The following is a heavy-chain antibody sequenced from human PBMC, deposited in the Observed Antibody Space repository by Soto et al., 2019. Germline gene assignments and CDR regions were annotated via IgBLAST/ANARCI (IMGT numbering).Heavy chain of an antibody. CDR2: ISYDGSNK. CDR3: AKSAGTYYYYGMDV. Sequence: GGSLRLSCAASGFTFSSYGMHWVRQAPGKGLEWVAVISYDGSNKYYADSVKGRFTISRDNSKNTLYLQMNSLRAEDTAVYYCAKSAGTYYYYGMDVWGQGTTVTVSS. J-gene: IGHJ6*02. D-gene: IGHD6-13*01. V-gene: IGHV3-30*18. CDR1: GFTFSSYG.